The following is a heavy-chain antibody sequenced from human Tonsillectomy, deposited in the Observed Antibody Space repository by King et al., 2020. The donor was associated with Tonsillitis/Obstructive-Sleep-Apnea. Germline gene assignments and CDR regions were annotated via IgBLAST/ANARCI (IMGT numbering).Heavy chain of an antibody. D-gene: IGHD3-22*01. Sequence: QVQLVQSGGGVVQPGRSLRLSCAASGFTFSSYAMHWVRQAPGKGLEWVAVISCDGSNKYYADSVKGRLTISRDNSKNTLYLQMNSLRAEDTAVYYCARPMGDYYDYAFDIWGQGTMVTVSS. J-gene: IGHJ3*02. CDR1: GFTFSSYA. V-gene: IGHV3-30*04. CDR2: ISCDGSNK. CDR3: ARPMGDYYDYAFDI.